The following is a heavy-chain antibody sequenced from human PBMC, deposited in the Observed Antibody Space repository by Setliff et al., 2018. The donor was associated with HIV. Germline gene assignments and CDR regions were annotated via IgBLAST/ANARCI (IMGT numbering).Heavy chain of an antibody. Sequence: SETLSLTCPVSGGSISSGSYYWSWIRQPAGKGLEWIGRIYTSGSTNYNPSLKSRVTISVDTSKNQFSLKLSSVTAADTAVYYCARASSRLNCSGGSCYRAPYAFDIWGQGTMVTVSS. J-gene: IGHJ3*02. CDR3: ARASSRLNCSGGSCYRAPYAFDI. V-gene: IGHV4-61*02. CDR1: GGSISSGSYY. CDR2: IYTSGST. D-gene: IGHD2-15*01.